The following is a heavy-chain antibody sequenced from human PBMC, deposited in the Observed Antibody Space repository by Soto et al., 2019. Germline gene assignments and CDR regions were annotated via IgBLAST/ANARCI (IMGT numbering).Heavy chain of an antibody. V-gene: IGHV1-69*01. CDR1: GGTFSSYA. J-gene: IGHJ6*02. CDR3: ARGSGYDRAYYYYYGMDV. Sequence: QVQLVQSGAEVKKPGSSVKVSCKASGGTFSSYAISRVRQAPGQGLEWMGGIIPIFGTANYAQKFQGRVTITADESTSTAYMELSSLRSEDTAVYYCARGSGYDRAYYYYYGMDVWGQGTTVTVSS. CDR2: IIPIFGTA. D-gene: IGHD5-12*01.